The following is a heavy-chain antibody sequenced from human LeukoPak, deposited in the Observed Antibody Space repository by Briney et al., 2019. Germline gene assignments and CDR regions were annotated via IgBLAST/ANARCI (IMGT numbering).Heavy chain of an antibody. CDR2: IYYSGST. V-gene: IGHV4-39*07. J-gene: IGHJ4*02. CDR3: ARGPYYDSSAYYLD. Sequence: SETLSLTCTVSGGSISSSSYYWGWIRQPPGKGLEWIGSIYYSGSTYYNPSLKSRVTISVDTSKNQFSLKLSSVTAADTAVYYCARGPYYDSSAYYLDWGQGTLVTVSS. CDR1: GGSISSSSYY. D-gene: IGHD3-22*01.